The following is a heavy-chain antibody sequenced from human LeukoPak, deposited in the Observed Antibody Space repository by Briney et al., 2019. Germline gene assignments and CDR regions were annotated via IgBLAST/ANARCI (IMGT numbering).Heavy chain of an antibody. J-gene: IGHJ4*02. CDR3: ARGSEHIVVVIAMEDY. CDR2: ISGSGGST. Sequence: PGGSLRLSCAASGFTFSSYAMSWVRQAPGKGLEWVSAISGSGGSTYYADSVKGRFTISRDNAKNSLYLQMNSLRAEDTAVYYCARGSEHIVVVIAMEDYWGQGTLVTVSS. D-gene: IGHD2-21*01. V-gene: IGHV3-23*01. CDR1: GFTFSSYA.